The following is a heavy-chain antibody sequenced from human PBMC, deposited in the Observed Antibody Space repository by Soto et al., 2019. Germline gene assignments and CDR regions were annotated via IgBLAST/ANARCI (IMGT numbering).Heavy chain of an antibody. CDR2: IYYSGST. D-gene: IGHD2-2*01. CDR1: GGSISSKIYY. Sequence: SETLSLTCTVSGGSISSKIYYWAWVRQPPGKGMKWIGNIYYSGSTYYNPSLESRVTISVDTSENQFSLKMSAVTAADTAVYYCARLRCSSSMCHRRFLGNWLDPWGQGTLVTVSS. J-gene: IGHJ5*02. V-gene: IGHV4-39*01. CDR3: ARLRCSSSMCHRRFLGNWLDP.